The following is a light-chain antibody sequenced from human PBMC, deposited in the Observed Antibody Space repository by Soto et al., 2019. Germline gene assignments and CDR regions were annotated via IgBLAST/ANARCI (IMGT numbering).Light chain of an antibody. V-gene: IGKV1-33*01. CDR2: DAS. CDR3: QQYDNLPT. J-gene: IGKJ2*01. Sequence: DIQMTQSPSSLSASVGDRVTITCQASQDISNYLNWYQQKPGKAPKLLIYDASNLETGVPSRFSGSVSVTDFTFTISSLQPEDIAKYYCQQYDNLPTFGQGTKLEIK. CDR1: QDISNY.